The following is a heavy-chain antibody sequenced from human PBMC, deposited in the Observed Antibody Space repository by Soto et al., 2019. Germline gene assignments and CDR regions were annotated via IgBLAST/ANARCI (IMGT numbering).Heavy chain of an antibody. Sequence: VASVKVSCKVSGYTLTELSMHWVRQAPGKGLEWMGGFDPEDGETIYAQKFQGRVTMTEDTSTDTAYMELSSLRSEDTAVYYCAARYYDSSGYLRFDYWGQGTLVTVSS. CDR1: GYTLTELS. D-gene: IGHD3-22*01. CDR3: AARYYDSSGYLRFDY. V-gene: IGHV1-24*01. J-gene: IGHJ4*02. CDR2: FDPEDGET.